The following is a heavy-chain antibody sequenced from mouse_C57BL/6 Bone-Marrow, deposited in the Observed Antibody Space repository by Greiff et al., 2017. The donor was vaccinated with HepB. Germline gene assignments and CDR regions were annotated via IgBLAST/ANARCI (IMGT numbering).Heavy chain of an antibody. CDR3: ARDAPPTSTVVNYAMDY. CDR1: GYSITSGYY. J-gene: IGHJ4*01. Sequence: DVKLQESGPGLVKPSQSLSLTCSVTGYSITSGYYWNWIRQFPGNKLEWMGYISYDGSNNYNPSLKNRISITRDTSKNQFFLKLNSVTTEDTATYYCARDAPPTSTVVNYAMDYWGQGTSVTVSS. V-gene: IGHV3-6*01. CDR2: ISYDGSN. D-gene: IGHD1-1*01.